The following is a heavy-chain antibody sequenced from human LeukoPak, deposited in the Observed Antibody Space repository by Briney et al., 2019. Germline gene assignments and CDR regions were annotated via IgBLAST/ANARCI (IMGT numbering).Heavy chain of an antibody. CDR3: ARIKAGSRVLDY. V-gene: IGHV4-59*01. J-gene: IGHJ4*02. Sequence: PGGSLRLSCAASGFTFSNYAMNWVRQAPGKGLEWIGYIYYSGSTNYNPSLKSRVTISVDTSKNQFSLKLSSVTAADTAVYYCARIKAGSRVLDYWGQGTLVTVSS. CDR2: IYYSGST. D-gene: IGHD6-13*01. CDR1: GFTFSNYA.